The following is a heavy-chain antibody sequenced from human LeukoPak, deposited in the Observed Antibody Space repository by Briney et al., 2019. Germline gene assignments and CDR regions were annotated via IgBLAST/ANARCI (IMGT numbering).Heavy chain of an antibody. CDR3: ARYSYNSGWYVDY. J-gene: IGHJ4*02. CDR2: IKQDGSEK. D-gene: IGHD6-19*01. Sequence: GSLRLSCAASGFTFNNYWMSWVRQAPGKGLEWVANIKQDGSEKYYVDSVKGRFTISRDNAKNSLYLQMNSLRAEDTAVYYCARYSYNSGWYVDYWGQGTLVTVSS. CDR1: GFTFNNYW. V-gene: IGHV3-7*01.